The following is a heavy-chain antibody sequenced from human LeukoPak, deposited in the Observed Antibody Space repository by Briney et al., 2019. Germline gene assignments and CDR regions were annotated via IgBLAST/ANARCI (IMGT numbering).Heavy chain of an antibody. CDR2: IYYSGST. CDR3: ARHRDYYDT. Sequence: PSETLSLTCTVSGGSISSYYWSWIRQPPGKGLEWIGYIYYSGSTNYNPSPKSRVLISGDTSKNQISLKLTSVTAADTAVYFCARHRDYYDTWGHGTLVTVSS. CDR1: GGSISSYY. J-gene: IGHJ4*01. V-gene: IGHV4-59*08. D-gene: IGHD3-22*01.